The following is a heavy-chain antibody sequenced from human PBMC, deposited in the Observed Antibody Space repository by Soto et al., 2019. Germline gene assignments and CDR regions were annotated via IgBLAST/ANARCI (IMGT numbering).Heavy chain of an antibody. CDR3: ARAECRSPDCVTAYYSYGLDV. CDR1: GFTFSNFE. Sequence: GGSLRLSWAASGFTFSNFEMHWVRQAPGKGLEWVSYINTAGSTKYYAESVKGRFTISRDNARNSLFLQMNSLGAEDTAVYYCARAECRSPDCVTAYYSYGLDVWGQVSTVTVSS. CDR2: INTAGSTK. D-gene: IGHD2-21*02. J-gene: IGHJ6*02. V-gene: IGHV3-48*03.